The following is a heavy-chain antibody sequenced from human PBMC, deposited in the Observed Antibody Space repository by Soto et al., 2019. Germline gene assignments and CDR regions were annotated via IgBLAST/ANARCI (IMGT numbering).Heavy chain of an antibody. CDR3: ARPTYYDFWSGSWGMDV. CDR1: GGTFSSYA. J-gene: IGHJ6*02. V-gene: IGHV1-69*12. Sequence: QVQMVQSGAEVKKPGYSVKVSCKASGGTFSSYAISWVRQAPGQGLEWMGGIIPIFGTANYAQKFQGRVTITADESTSTAYMELSSLRSEDTAVYYCARPTYYDFWSGSWGMDVWGQGTTVTVSS. D-gene: IGHD3-3*01. CDR2: IIPIFGTA.